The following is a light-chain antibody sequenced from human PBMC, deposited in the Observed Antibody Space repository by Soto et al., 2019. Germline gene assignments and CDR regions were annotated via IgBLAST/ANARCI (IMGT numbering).Light chain of an antibody. CDR1: QSLSNF. Sequence: EIVLTQSPATLSLSPGERATLSCRASQSLSNFLAWYQQKPGQAPRLLIYDASNRATGIPVRFSGSGSGTDFTLTISSLEPEDFAVYYCLQYHDYPRTFGRGTKVEIK. J-gene: IGKJ1*01. CDR2: DAS. V-gene: IGKV3-11*01. CDR3: LQYHDYPRT.